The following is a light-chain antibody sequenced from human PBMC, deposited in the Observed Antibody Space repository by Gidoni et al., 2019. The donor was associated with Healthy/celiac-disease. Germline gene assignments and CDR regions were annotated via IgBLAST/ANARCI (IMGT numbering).Light chain of an antibody. CDR3: QAWDSSTAVV. CDR2: QDS. CDR1: KLGDKY. J-gene: IGLJ2*01. Sequence: SYELTQPPSVSVSRGQTASITCSGYKLGDKYACWYQQQPGQSPVLVIYQDSKRPSGFPERFSGSNAGNTATLTISGTQAMDEADYYCQAWDSSTAVVFGGGTKLTVL. V-gene: IGLV3-1*01.